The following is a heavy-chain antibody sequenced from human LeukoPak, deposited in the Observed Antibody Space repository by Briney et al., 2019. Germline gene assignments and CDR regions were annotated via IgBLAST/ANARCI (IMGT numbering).Heavy chain of an antibody. V-gene: IGHV3-23*01. CDR3: AKGSSWSLDWFDP. Sequence: PGGSLRLSCAASGFTVSSNYMSWVRQAPGKGLEWVSAISGSGGSTYYADSVKGRFTISRDNSKNSLYLQMISLRAEDTAVYYCAKGSSWSLDWFDPWGQGTLVTVSS. CDR2: ISGSGGST. D-gene: IGHD6-13*01. CDR1: GFTVSSNY. J-gene: IGHJ5*02.